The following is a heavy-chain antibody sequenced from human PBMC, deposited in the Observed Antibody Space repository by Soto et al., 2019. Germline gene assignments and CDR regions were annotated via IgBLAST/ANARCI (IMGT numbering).Heavy chain of an antibody. V-gene: IGHV3-74*01. Sequence: PGGSLRLSCAASGFTFSSYWMHWVRQAPGKGLVWVSRINGDGGTTTYADSVKGRFIISRDNAKNMLYLQMNSLTAEDTAVYYCARPRYDGSGTPFDHWGQGTLVTVSS. J-gene: IGHJ4*02. CDR3: ARPRYDGSGTPFDH. CDR1: GFTFSSYW. D-gene: IGHD3-22*01. CDR2: INGDGGTT.